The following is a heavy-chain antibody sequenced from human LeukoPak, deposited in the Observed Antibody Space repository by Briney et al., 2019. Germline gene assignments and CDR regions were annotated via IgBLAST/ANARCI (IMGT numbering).Heavy chain of an antibody. CDR3: ARGRRGYYMDV. CDR1: GGSFSGYY. J-gene: IGHJ6*03. CDR2: INYSGST. V-gene: IGHV4-34*01. Sequence: PSETLSLTCAVYGGSFSGYYWSWIRQPPGKGLEWIGEINYSGSTNYNPSLKSRVTISVDTSKNQFSLKLSSVTAADTAVYYCARGRRGYYMDVWGKGTTVTVSS.